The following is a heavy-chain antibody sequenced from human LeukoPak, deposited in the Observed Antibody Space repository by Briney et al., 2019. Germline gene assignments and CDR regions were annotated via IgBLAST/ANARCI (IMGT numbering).Heavy chain of an antibody. D-gene: IGHD2-21*01. CDR1: GFTLSSCA. Sequence: GGSLRLSCAASGFTLSSCAMSWVRQAPGKGLEWVSAISDSGNTYHADSVKGRFTISRDSSKDTLFLQMNRLRPEDAAVYYCAKAPVTTCRGAYCYPFDYWGQGTLVTVSS. J-gene: IGHJ4*02. CDR3: AKAPVTTCRGAYCYPFDY. CDR2: ISDSGNT. V-gene: IGHV3-23*01.